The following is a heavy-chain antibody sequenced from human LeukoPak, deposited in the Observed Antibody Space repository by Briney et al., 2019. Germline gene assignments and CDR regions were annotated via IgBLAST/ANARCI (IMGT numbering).Heavy chain of an antibody. J-gene: IGHJ5*02. CDR3: VRDSSSSVSYIVWFDP. CDR1: GFTFSSYS. CDR2: ISCSDSNK. V-gene: IGHV3-21*01. D-gene: IGHD2-2*01. Sequence: GGSLRLSCAASGFTFSSYSMNWVRQAPGKGLEWVSAISCSDSNKYYADSIKGRFTISRDNSKNSLYLQMNSLRAEDTAVYYWVRDSSSSVSYIVWFDPWGQGTLVTVSS.